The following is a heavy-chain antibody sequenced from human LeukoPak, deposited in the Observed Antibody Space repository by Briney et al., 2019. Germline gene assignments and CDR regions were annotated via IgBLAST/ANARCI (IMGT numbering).Heavy chain of an antibody. J-gene: IGHJ5*02. Sequence: GGSLRLSCAASGFTFSTYAMHWVRQAPGKGLEWVAVISYDGGNKYYADSVKGRFTISRDNSKNTLYLQMNTLRAEDTAWYYCAKDVAGNWFDPWGQGTLVTVSS. CDR1: GFTFSTYA. V-gene: IGHV3-30*18. CDR2: ISYDGGNK. CDR3: AKDVAGNWFDP.